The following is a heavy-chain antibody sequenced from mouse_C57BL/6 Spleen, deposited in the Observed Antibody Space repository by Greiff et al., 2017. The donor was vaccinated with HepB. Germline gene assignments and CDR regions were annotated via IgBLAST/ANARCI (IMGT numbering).Heavy chain of an antibody. CDR3: AISTMVTTNYAMDY. J-gene: IGHJ4*01. V-gene: IGHV3-6*01. CDR2: ISYDGSN. D-gene: IGHD2-2*01. CDR1: GYSITSGYY. Sequence: EVQLQESGPGLVKPSQSLPLTCSVTGYSITSGYYWNWIRQFPGNKLEWMGYISYDGSNNYNPSLKNRISITRDTSKNQFFLKLNSVTTEDTATYYCAISTMVTTNYAMDYWGQGTSVTVSS.